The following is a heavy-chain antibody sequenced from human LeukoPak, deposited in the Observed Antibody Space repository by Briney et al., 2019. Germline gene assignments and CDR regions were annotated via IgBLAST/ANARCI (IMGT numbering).Heavy chain of an antibody. CDR1: GFTFDDYA. D-gene: IGHD6-13*01. J-gene: IGHJ6*02. V-gene: IGHV3-9*01. Sequence: GGSLRLSCAASGFTFDDYAMHWVRQAPGKGLEWVSGISWNSGSIGYADSVKGRFTISRDNAKNSLYLQMNSLRAEDTALYYCARDRGSSWYPYYYGMDVWGQGTTVTVSS. CDR3: ARDRGSSWYPYYYGMDV. CDR2: ISWNSGSI.